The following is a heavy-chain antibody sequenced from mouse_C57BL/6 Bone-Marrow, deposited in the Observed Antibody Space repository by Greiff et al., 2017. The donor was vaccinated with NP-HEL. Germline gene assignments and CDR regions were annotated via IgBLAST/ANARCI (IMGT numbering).Heavy chain of an antibody. J-gene: IGHJ3*01. CDR1: GYTFTSYW. Sequence: VQLKQPGAELVKPGASVKMSCKASGYTFTSYWITWVKQRPGQGLEWIGDIYPGSGSTNYNEKFKSKATLTVDTSSSTAYMQLSSLTSEDSAVYYCASMSYYGSSYGFAYWGQGTLVTVSA. D-gene: IGHD1-1*01. V-gene: IGHV1-55*01. CDR3: ASMSYYGSSYGFAY. CDR2: IYPGSGST.